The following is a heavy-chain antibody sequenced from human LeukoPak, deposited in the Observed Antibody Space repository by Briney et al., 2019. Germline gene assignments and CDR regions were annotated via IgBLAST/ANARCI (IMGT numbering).Heavy chain of an antibody. Sequence: LSETLSLTCTVSGASFRGYYLTWIRQPPGKGLEWIGEINHSGSTNYNPSLKSRVTLSVDTSKNQFSLKLSSVTAADTAVFYCARLWGRSSWYYFDYWGQGTLVTVSS. CDR2: INHSGST. CDR3: ARLWGRSSWYYFDY. D-gene: IGHD6-13*01. V-gene: IGHV4-34*01. CDR1: GASFRGYY. J-gene: IGHJ4*02.